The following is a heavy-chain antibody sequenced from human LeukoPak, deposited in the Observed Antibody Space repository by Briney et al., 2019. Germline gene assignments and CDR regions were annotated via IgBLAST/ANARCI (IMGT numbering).Heavy chain of an antibody. CDR1: GFTFSTYA. Sequence: GRSLRLSCAASGFTFSTYAMHWGRQAPGKGLEWVAVIAYDGSKKYYADCVKGRFTISSDNSTQTLYMQMNSLRAADTDVYSCASDLKEANNDILTGYRLWGYYFDYWGQGTLVTVSS. V-gene: IGHV3-30-3*01. D-gene: IGHD3-9*01. CDR2: IAYDGSKK. CDR3: ASDLKEANNDILTGYRLWGYYFDY. J-gene: IGHJ4*02.